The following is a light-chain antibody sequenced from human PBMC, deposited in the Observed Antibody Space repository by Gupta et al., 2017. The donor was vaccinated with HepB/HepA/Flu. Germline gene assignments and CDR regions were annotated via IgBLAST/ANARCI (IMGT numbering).Light chain of an antibody. V-gene: IGKV1-39*01. CDR1: KSISSY. CDR2: AAS. J-gene: IGKJ5*01. Sequence: DIQITQSTPSLSAPVRDRVTITCRASKSISSYLNWYQQKPRKAPKLLIYAASSLQRRVPSRLSGSGSATDFSLTISSLQPEDYATSYCQQSYSTRSITFGQGTRLEIK. CDR3: QQSYSTRSIT.